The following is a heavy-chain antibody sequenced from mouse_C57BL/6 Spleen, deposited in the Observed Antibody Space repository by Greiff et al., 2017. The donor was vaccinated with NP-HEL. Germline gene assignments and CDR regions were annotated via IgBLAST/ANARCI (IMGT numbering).Heavy chain of an antibody. CDR2: INPSSGYT. CDR3: ARYYYGSRTWFAY. J-gene: IGHJ3*01. D-gene: IGHD1-1*01. V-gene: IGHV1-7*01. Sequence: VMLVESGAELAKPGASVKLSCKASGYTFTSYWMHWVKQRPGQGLEWIGYINPSSGYTKYNQKFKDKATLTADKSSSTAYMQLSSLTYEDSAVYYCARYYYGSRTWFAYWGQGTLVTVSA. CDR1: GYTFTSYW.